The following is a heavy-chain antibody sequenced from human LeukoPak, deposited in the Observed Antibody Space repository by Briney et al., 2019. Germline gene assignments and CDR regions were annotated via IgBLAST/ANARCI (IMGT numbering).Heavy chain of an antibody. CDR3: ARSRDDYNDVDDNYYYYYYMDV. V-gene: IGHV1-18*01. CDR2: ISAYNGNT. CDR1: GYTFTSYG. Sequence: ASVKVSCKASGYTFTSYGISWVRQAPGQGLEWMRWISAYNGNTNYAQKLQGRVTMTTDTSTSTSYMELRSLRSDDTAVYYCARSRDDYNDVDDNYYYYYYMDVWGKGTTVTVSS. D-gene: IGHD5-24*01. J-gene: IGHJ6*03.